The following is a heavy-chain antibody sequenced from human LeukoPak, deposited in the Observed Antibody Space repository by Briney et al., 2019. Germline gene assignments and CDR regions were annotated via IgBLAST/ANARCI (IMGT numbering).Heavy chain of an antibody. CDR2: IYHSGST. D-gene: IGHD3-10*01. J-gene: IGHJ6*03. CDR3: ARGPEFHYYYYYMDV. CDR1: AGSISSGAYY. V-gene: IGHV4-30-2*01. Sequence: SETLSLTCTVSAGSISSGAYYWSWIRQPPGKGLEWIGYIYHSGSTYYNPSLKSRVTMSVDTSKNQFSLKLSSVTAADTAVYYCARGPEFHYYYYYMDVWGKGTTVTVSS.